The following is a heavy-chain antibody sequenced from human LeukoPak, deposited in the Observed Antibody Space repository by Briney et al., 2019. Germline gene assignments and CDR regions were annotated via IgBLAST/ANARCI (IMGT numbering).Heavy chain of an antibody. CDR1: GGSFSGYY. CDR3: ARSGMYSSFLNY. Sequence: KASETLSLTCAVYGGSFSGYYWSWIRQPPGKGLEWIGEINHSGSTNYNPSLKSRVTISVDTSKNQFSLKLSSVTAADTAVYYCARSGMYSSFLNYWGQGTLVTVSS. CDR2: INHSGST. J-gene: IGHJ4*02. V-gene: IGHV4-34*01. D-gene: IGHD6-6*01.